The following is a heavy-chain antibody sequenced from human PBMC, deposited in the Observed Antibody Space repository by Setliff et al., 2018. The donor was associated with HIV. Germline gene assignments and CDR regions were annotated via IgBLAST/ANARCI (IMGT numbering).Heavy chain of an antibody. CDR3: ARVYYNLWSSYFWEHVQLDP. CDR1: GGSISSHC. J-gene: IGHJ5*02. Sequence: SETLSLTCTVSGGSISSHCWSWIRQSPGKALEWIGYIYASGSIIYNPSLKSRVTMSVDTSQNQVSLDLESVTAADTAVYYCARVYYNLWSSYFWEHVQLDPWSQGTQVTVSS. V-gene: IGHV4-59*11. D-gene: IGHD3-3*01. CDR2: IYASGSI.